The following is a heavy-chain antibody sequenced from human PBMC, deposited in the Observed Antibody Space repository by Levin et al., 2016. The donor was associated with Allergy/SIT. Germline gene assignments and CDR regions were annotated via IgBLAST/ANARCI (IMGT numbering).Heavy chain of an antibody. D-gene: IGHD6-19*01. CDR3: AKAKYSSGWYMDY. CDR1: GFTFSSYG. Sequence: GESLKISCAASGFTFSSYGMHWVRQAPGKGLEWVAVISYDGSNKYYADSVKGRFTISRDNSKNTLYLQMNSLRAEDTAVYYCAKAKYSSGWYMDYWGQGTLVTVSS. V-gene: IGHV3-30*18. CDR2: ISYDGSNK. J-gene: IGHJ4*02.